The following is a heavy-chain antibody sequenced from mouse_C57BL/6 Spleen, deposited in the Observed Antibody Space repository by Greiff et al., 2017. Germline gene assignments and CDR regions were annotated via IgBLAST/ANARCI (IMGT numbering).Heavy chain of an antibody. CDR2: IDPENGDT. Sequence: VQLQQSGAELVRPGASVKLSCTASGFNIKDDYMHWVKQRPEQGLEWIGWIDPENGDTEYASKFQGKATITADTSSNTAYLQLSSLTSEDTAVYYCTTGDYDGSSPWFAYWGQGTLVTVSA. CDR1: GFNIKDDY. CDR3: TTGDYDGSSPWFAY. D-gene: IGHD1-1*01. J-gene: IGHJ3*01. V-gene: IGHV14-4*01.